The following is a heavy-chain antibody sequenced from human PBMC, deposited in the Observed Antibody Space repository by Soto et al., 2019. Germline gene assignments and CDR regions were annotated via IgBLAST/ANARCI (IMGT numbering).Heavy chain of an antibody. CDR2: IYHSGST. Sequence: SETLSLTCAVSGGSISSGGYSWSWIRQPPGKGLEWIGYIYHSGSTYYNPSLKSRVTISVDRSKNQFSLKLSSVTAADTAVYYWASRSGWYGGGFDYWGQGTLVTVSS. D-gene: IGHD6-19*01. CDR1: GGSISSGGYS. V-gene: IGHV4-30-2*01. CDR3: ASRSGWYGGGFDY. J-gene: IGHJ4*02.